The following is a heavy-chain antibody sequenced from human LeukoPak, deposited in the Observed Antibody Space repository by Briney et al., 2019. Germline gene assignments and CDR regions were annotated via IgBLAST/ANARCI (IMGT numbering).Heavy chain of an antibody. J-gene: IGHJ4*02. CDR2: ISGSGGST. D-gene: IGHD6-13*01. Sequence: PGGSLRLSCAASGFTFSSYAMSWVRQAPGKGLEWVSAISGSGGSTYYADSVKGRFTISRDNSKNTLYLQMNSLRAEDTAVYYCARLRGSSWDPFDYWGQGALVSVSS. V-gene: IGHV3-23*01. CDR1: GFTFSSYA. CDR3: ARLRGSSWDPFDY.